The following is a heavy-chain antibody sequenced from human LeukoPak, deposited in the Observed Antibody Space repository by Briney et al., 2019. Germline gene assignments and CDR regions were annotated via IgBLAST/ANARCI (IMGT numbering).Heavy chain of an antibody. Sequence: GGSLRLSCAASGFTFSDYYMSWIRQAPGKGLEWLSYIYGIDSTISYAASVKGRFTISRDNAKNSLYLQMNSLRAEDTAVYYCARDAYYYDSGSYYRNAFDIWGQGTVVTVSS. CDR1: GFTFSDYY. D-gene: IGHD3-22*01. V-gene: IGHV3-11*01. CDR2: IYGIDSTI. J-gene: IGHJ3*02. CDR3: ARDAYYYDSGSYYRNAFDI.